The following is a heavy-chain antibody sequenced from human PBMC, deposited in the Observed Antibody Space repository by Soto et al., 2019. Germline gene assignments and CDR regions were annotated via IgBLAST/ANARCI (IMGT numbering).Heavy chain of an antibody. Sequence: SETLSLTCIVSGGSISRSPYYWGWIRQTPGKGLEWIASVFYRGNTFYNPSLQSRVTISIDTSKNQFTLKLSSVTAADTAVYYCATYSGSSGHSYWGQGTLVTVSS. CDR3: ATYSGSSGHSY. CDR1: GGSISRSPYY. J-gene: IGHJ4*02. D-gene: IGHD3-22*01. V-gene: IGHV4-39*06. CDR2: VFYRGNT.